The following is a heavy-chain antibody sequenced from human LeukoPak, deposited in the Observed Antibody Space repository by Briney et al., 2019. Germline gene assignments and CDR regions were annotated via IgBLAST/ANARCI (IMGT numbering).Heavy chain of an antibody. Sequence: ASVKVSCKASGYTFTGYYTHWVRQAPGQGLEWMGWINPNSGGTNYAQKFQGRVTMTRDTSISTAYMELSRQRSDDTAVYYCARVAPYGSGSYVDYWGQGTLVTVSS. J-gene: IGHJ4*02. CDR1: GYTFTGYY. D-gene: IGHD3-10*01. V-gene: IGHV1-2*02. CDR2: INPNSGGT. CDR3: ARVAPYGSGSYVDY.